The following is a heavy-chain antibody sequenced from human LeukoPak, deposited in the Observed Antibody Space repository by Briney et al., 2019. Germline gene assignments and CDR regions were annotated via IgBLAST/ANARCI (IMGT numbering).Heavy chain of an antibody. V-gene: IGHV4-30-4*01. CDR1: GGAITDGNHY. J-gene: IGHJ6*03. CDR3: ARDSSYYYYYMDV. CDR2: IHHSGST. Sequence: SETLSLTCTVSGGAITDGNHYWSWIRQRPGGGLEWIGYIHHSGSTDYIVSLRSRVTISVDTSKNQFSLKLSSVTAADTAVYYCARDSSYYYYYMDVWGKGTTVTVSS.